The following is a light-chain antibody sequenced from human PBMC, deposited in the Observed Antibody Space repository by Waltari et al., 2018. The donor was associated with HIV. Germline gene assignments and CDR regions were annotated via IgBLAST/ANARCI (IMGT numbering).Light chain of an antibody. V-gene: IGKV3-20*01. CDR1: QRVGSTY. CDR3: QHYGGSII. J-gene: IGKJ2*01. CDR2: GTS. Sequence: ELILTQTPGTLSLSPGERATLSCRAGQRVGSTYLAWYQQTPGQAPRLLIYGTSSRATGISDRFSGGGSETDFTLTISRLEPEDFAVYYCQHYGGSIIFGQGTKLQI.